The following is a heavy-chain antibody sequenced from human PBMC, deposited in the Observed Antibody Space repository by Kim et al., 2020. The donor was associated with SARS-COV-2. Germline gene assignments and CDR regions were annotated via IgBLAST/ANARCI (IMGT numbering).Heavy chain of an antibody. Sequence: GGSLRLSCAASGFTFSSYSMNWVRQAPGKGLEWVSSISSSSSYIYYADSVKGRFTISRDNDKNSLYLQMNSLRDEDTAVYYCARDLPAYCGGDCLYYFDYWGQRTLVTVSS. D-gene: IGHD2-21*02. V-gene: IGHV3-21*01. CDR1: GFTFSSYS. CDR3: ARDLPAYCGGDCLYYFDY. J-gene: IGHJ4*02. CDR2: ISSSSSYI.